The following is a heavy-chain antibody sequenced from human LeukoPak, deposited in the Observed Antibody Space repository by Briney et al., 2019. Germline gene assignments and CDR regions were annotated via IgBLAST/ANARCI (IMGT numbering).Heavy chain of an antibody. CDR3: ARVGGNYEGLIDY. CDR1: GYTFTNFP. Sequence: GASVKVSCKASGYTFTNFPIGWVRQAPGQGLEWMGWISAYNGYTKYAPSLQGRVTMTTYTSTSTAYMQLRSLRSGDTAMYYCARVGGNYEGLIDYWGQGTLVTVSS. J-gene: IGHJ4*02. D-gene: IGHD1-26*01. V-gene: IGHV1-18*01. CDR2: ISAYNGYT.